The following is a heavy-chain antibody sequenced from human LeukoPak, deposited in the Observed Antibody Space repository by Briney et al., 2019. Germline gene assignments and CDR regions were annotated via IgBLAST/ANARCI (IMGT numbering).Heavy chain of an antibody. CDR3: ASAGYCSGGSCLNWFDA. CDR2: ISVYNGNT. V-gene: IGHV1-18*01. CDR1: GYTFNSHG. D-gene: IGHD2-15*01. J-gene: IGHJ5*02. Sequence: ASVKVSCKASGYTFNSHGISWVRQAPGQGLEWMGWISVYNGNTNYAQKLQGRVTMTTDTSTSVAYMELRSLRSDDTAVYYCASAGYCSGGSCLNWFDAWGQGTLVTVSS.